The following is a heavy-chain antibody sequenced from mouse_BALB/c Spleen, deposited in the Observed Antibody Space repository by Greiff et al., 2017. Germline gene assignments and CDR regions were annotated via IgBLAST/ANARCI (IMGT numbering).Heavy chain of an antibody. Sequence: EVKVEESGGGLVQPGGSLKLSCAASGFTFSSYTMSWVRQTPEKRLEWVAYISNGGGSTYYPDTVKGRFTISRDNAKNTLYLQMSSLKSEDTAMYYCARAGPYAMDYWGQGTSVTVSS. D-gene: IGHD3-3*01. V-gene: IGHV5-12-2*01. CDR2: ISNGGGST. CDR3: ARAGPYAMDY. CDR1: GFTFSSYT. J-gene: IGHJ4*01.